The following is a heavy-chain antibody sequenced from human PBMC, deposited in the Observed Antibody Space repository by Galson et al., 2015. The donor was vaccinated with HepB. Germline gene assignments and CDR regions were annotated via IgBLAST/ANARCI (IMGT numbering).Heavy chain of an antibody. V-gene: IGHV6-1*01. CDR2: TYYRSRWYN. Sequence: CAISGDSVSSSNSAWNWIRQSPSRGLEWLGRTYYRSRWYNDYPVSVKSRITINPDTSKNQFSLQLNSVTPEDTAVYYCARDRDSAMVEGFDYWGQGTLVTVSS. CDR1: GDSVSSSNSA. D-gene: IGHD5-18*01. J-gene: IGHJ4*02. CDR3: ARDRDSAMVEGFDY.